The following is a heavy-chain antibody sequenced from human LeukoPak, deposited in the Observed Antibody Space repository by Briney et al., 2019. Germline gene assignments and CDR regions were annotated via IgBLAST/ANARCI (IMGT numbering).Heavy chain of an antibody. V-gene: IGHV3-30*03. Sequence: GGSLRLSCAASGFTFSSYGMHWVRQAPGKGLEWVAVISYDGSNKYYADSVKGRFTISRDNAKNSLYLDMSSLRADDTAVYYCARAENSGSGGLDPWGQGTLVTVSS. J-gene: IGHJ5*02. CDR3: ARAENSGSGGLDP. CDR1: GFTFSSYG. D-gene: IGHD2-15*01. CDR2: ISYDGSNK.